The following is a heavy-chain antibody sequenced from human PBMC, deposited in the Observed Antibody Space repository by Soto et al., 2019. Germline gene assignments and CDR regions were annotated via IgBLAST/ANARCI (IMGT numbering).Heavy chain of an antibody. CDR2: ISYDGSNK. D-gene: IGHD6-13*01. V-gene: IGHV3-30-3*01. Sequence: GGSLRLSCAASGFTFSSYAMHWVRQAPGKGLEWVAVISYDGSNKYYADSVKGRFTVSRDNSKNTLYLQMNSLRAEDTAVYYCARDSSSWYWYYYGMDVWGQGTTVTVSS. J-gene: IGHJ6*02. CDR1: GFTFSSYA. CDR3: ARDSSSWYWYYYGMDV.